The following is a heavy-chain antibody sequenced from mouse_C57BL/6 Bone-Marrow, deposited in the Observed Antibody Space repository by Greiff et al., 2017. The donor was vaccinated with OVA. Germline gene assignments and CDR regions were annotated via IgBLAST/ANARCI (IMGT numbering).Heavy chain of an antibody. CDR1: GYTFTDYY. CDR3: AREDVGLRRHFDY. CDR2: INPNNGGT. J-gene: IGHJ2*01. D-gene: IGHD2-4*01. V-gene: IGHV1-26*01. Sequence: EVQRVESGPELVKPGASVKISCKASGYTFTDYYMNWVKQSHGKSLEWIGDINPNNGGTSYNQKFKGKATLTVDKSSSTAYMELRSLTSEDSAVYYCAREDVGLRRHFDYWGQGTTLTVSS.